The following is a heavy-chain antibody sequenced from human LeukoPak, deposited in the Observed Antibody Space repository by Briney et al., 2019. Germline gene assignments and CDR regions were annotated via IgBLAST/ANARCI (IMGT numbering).Heavy chain of an antibody. Sequence: PSETLSLTCAVYGGSFSGYYWSWIRQPPGKGLEWIGEINHSGSTNYNPSLKSRVTISVDMSKNQFSLKLSSVTAADTAVYYCARGPANYVWGSYRSSLDYWGQGTLVTVSS. V-gene: IGHV4-34*01. J-gene: IGHJ4*02. D-gene: IGHD3-16*02. CDR2: INHSGST. CDR1: GGSFSGYY. CDR3: ARGPANYVWGSYRSSLDY.